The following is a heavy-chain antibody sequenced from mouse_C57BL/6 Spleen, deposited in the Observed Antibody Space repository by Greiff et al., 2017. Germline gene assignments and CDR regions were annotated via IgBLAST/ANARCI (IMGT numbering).Heavy chain of an antibody. CDR1: GYTFTDYY. Sequence: QVQLQQSGAELVRPGASVKLSCKASGYTFTDYYINWVKQRPGQGLEWIARIYPGSGNTYYNEKFKGKATLTAEKSSSTAYMQLSSLTSEDSAVYFCARSYHYGNYDVWGTGTTVTASS. CDR3: ARSYHYGNYDV. V-gene: IGHV1-76*01. D-gene: IGHD1-1*02. CDR2: IYPGSGNT. J-gene: IGHJ1*03.